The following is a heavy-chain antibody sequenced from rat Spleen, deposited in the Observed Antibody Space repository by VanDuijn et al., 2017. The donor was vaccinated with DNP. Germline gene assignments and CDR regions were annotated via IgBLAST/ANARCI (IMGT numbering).Heavy chain of an antibody. J-gene: IGHJ2*01. CDR1: AYSITSNY. CDR3: ARWTYYFDY. Sequence: EVQLQESGPGLVKPSQSLSLTCSVTAYSITSNYWGWIRKFPGNQMEWIGHISYSGSATYSPSLKSRISITRDTSKNQFFLQLSSLTTEDTATYYCARWTYYFDYWGQGVMVTVSS. V-gene: IGHV3-1*01. CDR2: ISYSGSA.